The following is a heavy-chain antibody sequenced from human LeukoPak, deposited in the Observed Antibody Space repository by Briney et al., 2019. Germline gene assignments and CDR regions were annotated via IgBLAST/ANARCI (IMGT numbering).Heavy chain of an antibody. CDR2: MNPNSGKT. Sequence: ASVKVSCKASGYTITSYDVNWVGQANGQGLEWMGWMNPNSGKTGYAQKFQGRVTMTRNTSISTAYMELSSLRSEDTAVYYCARGPNWNSSGYYYVSWGQGPLVTVSS. J-gene: IGHJ4*02. V-gene: IGHV1-8*01. CDR1: GYTITSYD. D-gene: IGHD3-22*01. CDR3: ARGPNWNSSGYYYVS.